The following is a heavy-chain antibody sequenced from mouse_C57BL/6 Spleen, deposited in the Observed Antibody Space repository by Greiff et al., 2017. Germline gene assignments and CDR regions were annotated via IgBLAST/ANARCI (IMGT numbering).Heavy chain of an antibody. D-gene: IGHD3-3*01. V-gene: IGHV5-17*01. CDR3: ARRADWGVRENYDY. CDR2: ISSGSSTI. CDR1: GFTFSDYG. Sequence: EVQLQESGGGLVKPGGSLKLSCAASGFTFSDYGMHWVRQAPEQGLEWVAYISSGSSTIYYADTVKGRFTISRDNAKNTLFLQMTSLRSEDTAMYYGARRADWGVRENYDYWGQGTTLTVSS. J-gene: IGHJ2*01.